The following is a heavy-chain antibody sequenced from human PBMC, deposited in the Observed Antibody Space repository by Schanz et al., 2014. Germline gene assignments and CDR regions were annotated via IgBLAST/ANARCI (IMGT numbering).Heavy chain of an antibody. V-gene: IGHV3-23*01. Sequence: EVQLLESGGGLVQPGGSLRLSCAGSGFTFSSYAMSWVRQTPGKGLEWVSVISGSGVTIYYADSVKGRFTISRDNSKNTRYLQMNSLKTEDTTVYYWAKDVRPVANTVHFYYMDVWGQGTTVTVSS. CDR3: AKDVRPVANTVHFYYMDV. CDR2: ISGSGVTI. CDR1: GFTFSSYA. J-gene: IGHJ6*02. D-gene: IGHD6-19*01.